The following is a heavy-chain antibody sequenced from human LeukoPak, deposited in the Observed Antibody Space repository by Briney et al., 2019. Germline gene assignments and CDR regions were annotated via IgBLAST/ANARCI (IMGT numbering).Heavy chain of an antibody. V-gene: IGHV3-9*01. CDR2: ICWNSGSI. J-gene: IGHJ4*02. Sequence: GGSLRLSCAASGFTFDDYAMHWVRQALGKGLEWVSGICWNSGSIGYADSVKGRFTISRDNAKNSLYLQMNSLRDEDTAVYYCARGSAGKLYYFDYWGQGTLVTVSS. D-gene: IGHD2/OR15-2a*01. CDR3: ARGSAGKLYYFDY. CDR1: GFTFDDYA.